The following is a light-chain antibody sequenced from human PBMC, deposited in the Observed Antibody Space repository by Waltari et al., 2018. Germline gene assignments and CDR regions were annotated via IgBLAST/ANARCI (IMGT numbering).Light chain of an antibody. CDR2: EVS. V-gene: IGLV2-14*01. CDR3: SSYTSISTLV. J-gene: IGLJ2*01. Sequence: QSALTQPASVSGSPGQSITISCTGTSSDVGGYNYVSWYQQHPGKAPKLMIYEVSNRPSGVTNRLSGSKTGNTASLTISGLQAEDEADYYCSSYTSISTLVFGGGTKLTVL. CDR1: SSDVGGYNY.